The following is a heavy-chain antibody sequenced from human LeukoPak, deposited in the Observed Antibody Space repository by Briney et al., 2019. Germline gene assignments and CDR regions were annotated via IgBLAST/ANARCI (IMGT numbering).Heavy chain of an antibody. Sequence: ASVKVSCKASGYTFTSYGISWVRQAPGQGLEWMGWISAYNGNTNYAQKLQGRVTMTRDTSTSTVYMELSSLRSEDTAVYYCARGRGTWGSSWYGDAFDIWGQGTMVTVSS. V-gene: IGHV1-18*01. CDR1: GYTFTSYG. D-gene: IGHD6-13*01. CDR3: ARGRGTWGSSWYGDAFDI. CDR2: ISAYNGNT. J-gene: IGHJ3*02.